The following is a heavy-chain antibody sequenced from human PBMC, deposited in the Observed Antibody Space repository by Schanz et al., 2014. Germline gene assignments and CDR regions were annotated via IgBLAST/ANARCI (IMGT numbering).Heavy chain of an antibody. CDR3: AREVGYSDTMTGGVDV. D-gene: IGHD3-9*01. Sequence: QVQLVQSEAEVKEPGASVKVSCLASGYSFIGHFLHWMRQAPGQGPEWMGRISPTTGNTNYAQKFQGRVTMTRDTALSTTYMELRRLNSDDTAVYWCAREVGYSDTMTGGVDVWGQGTTVIVSS. CDR1: GYSFIGHF. V-gene: IGHV1-2*06. J-gene: IGHJ6*02. CDR2: ISPTTGNT.